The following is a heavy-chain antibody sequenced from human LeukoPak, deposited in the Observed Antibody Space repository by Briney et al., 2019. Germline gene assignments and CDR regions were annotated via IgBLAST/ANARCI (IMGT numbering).Heavy chain of an antibody. CDR2: IIPIFGTA. V-gene: IGHV1-69*13. CDR1: GGTFSSYA. Sequence: SVKVSCMASGGTFSSYAISWVRQAPGQGLEWMGGIIPIFGTANYAQKFQGRVTITADESTSAAYMELSSLRSEDTAVYYCARVDHQAWYYFDYWGQGTLVTVSS. J-gene: IGHJ4*02. CDR3: ARVDHQAWYYFDY. D-gene: IGHD2-2*03.